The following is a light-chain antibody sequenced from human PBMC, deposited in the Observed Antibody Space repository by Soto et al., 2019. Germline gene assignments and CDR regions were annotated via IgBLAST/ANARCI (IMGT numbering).Light chain of an antibody. CDR1: QSISDW. Sequence: DIQMTQSPSTLSASVGDRFTITCRASQSISDWLAWYQQKPGKAPKLIIYKASTLESGVPSRFSGSGSGTEFTLTISSLQPDDFATYYCQHYNSYSEAFGQGTKVDIK. CDR2: KAS. V-gene: IGKV1-5*03. CDR3: QHYNSYSEA. J-gene: IGKJ1*01.